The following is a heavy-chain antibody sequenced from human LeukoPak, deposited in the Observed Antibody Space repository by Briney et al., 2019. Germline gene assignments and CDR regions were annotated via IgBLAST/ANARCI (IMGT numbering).Heavy chain of an antibody. J-gene: IGHJ5*02. D-gene: IGHD3-22*01. CDR3: ARDMGYYYDSSGYHP. CDR2: IYYSGST. Sequence: SETLSLTCTVSGGFISSSSYYWGWLRQPPGKGLEWIGSIYYSGSTYYNPSLKSRVTISVDTSKNQFSLKLSSVTAADTAVYYCARDMGYYYDSSGYHPWGQGTLVTVSS. V-gene: IGHV4-39*07. CDR1: GGFISSSSYY.